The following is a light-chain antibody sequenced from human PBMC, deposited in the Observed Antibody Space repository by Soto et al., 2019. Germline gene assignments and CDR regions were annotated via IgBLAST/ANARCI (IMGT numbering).Light chain of an antibody. J-gene: IGLJ2*01. CDR3: AAWDDSRNGLVV. CDR2: SNN. V-gene: IGLV1-44*01. Sequence: QSVLTQPPSASGTPGQRVTISCSGSSSNIGSNTVNLYQQLPGTAPKLLIYSNNQRPSGVPDRFSGSKSGTSASLAISGLQSEDEADYHCAAWDDSRNGLVVFGGGTKLTVL. CDR1: SSNIGSNT.